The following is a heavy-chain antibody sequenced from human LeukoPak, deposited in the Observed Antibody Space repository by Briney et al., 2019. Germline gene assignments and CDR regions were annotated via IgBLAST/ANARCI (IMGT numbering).Heavy chain of an antibody. V-gene: IGHV1-8*03. CDR2: MNPNSGNT. J-gene: IGHJ3*02. CDR3: ARMVVGATDDAFDI. CDR1: GYTFTSYD. D-gene: IGHD1-26*01. Sequence: ASVKVSCKASGYTFTSYDINWVRQATGQGLEWMGWMNPNSGNTGYAQKFQGRVTITRNTSISTAYMELSSLRSEDTAVYYCARMVVGATDDAFDIWGQGTMVTVSS.